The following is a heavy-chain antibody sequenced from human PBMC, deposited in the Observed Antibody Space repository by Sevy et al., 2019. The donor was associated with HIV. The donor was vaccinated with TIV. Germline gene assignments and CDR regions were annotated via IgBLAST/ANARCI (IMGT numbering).Heavy chain of an antibody. Sequence: ASVKVSCRISRYSLNKFSMHWVRQAPGKGLEWMGSFDPEDGERIYAQKFQGRFSMTEDTSTDTAYMELSSLRPDDTAVYYCAITREYYSDTSGYFDYWGQGTLVTASS. CDR3: AITREYYSDTSGYFDY. D-gene: IGHD3-22*01. V-gene: IGHV1-24*01. CDR2: FDPEDGER. J-gene: IGHJ4*02. CDR1: RYSLNKFS.